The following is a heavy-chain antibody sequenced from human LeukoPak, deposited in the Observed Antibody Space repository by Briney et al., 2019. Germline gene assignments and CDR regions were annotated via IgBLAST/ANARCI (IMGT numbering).Heavy chain of an antibody. J-gene: IGHJ4*02. CDR1: GGSISSYY. CDR2: IYYSGST. D-gene: IGHD3-22*01. CDR3: TRDMYYYDSSGYYDY. Sequence: PSETLSLTCTVSGGSISSYYWSWIRQPPGKGLEWIGYIYYSGSTNYNPSLKSRVTISVDTSKNQFSLKLSSVTAADTAVYYCTRDMYYYDSSGYYDYWGQGTLVTVSS. V-gene: IGHV4-59*01.